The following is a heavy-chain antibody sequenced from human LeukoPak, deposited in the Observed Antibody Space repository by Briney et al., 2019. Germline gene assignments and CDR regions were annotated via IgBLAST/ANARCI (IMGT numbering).Heavy chain of an antibody. CDR3: AKSGYNRFDY. V-gene: IGHV3-74*01. Sequence: GGSLRLSCAASGFTFSSYWMHWVRQAPGKGLVWVSRINSDGSSTSYADSVKGRFTISRDNSKNTLYLQMNSLRAGDTAVYYCAKSGYNRFDYWGQGTLVTVSS. D-gene: IGHD5-24*01. J-gene: IGHJ4*02. CDR2: INSDGSST. CDR1: GFTFSSYW.